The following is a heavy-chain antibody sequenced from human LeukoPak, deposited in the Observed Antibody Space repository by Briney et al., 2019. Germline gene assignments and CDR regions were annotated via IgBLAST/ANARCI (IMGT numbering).Heavy chain of an antibody. J-gene: IGHJ3*02. D-gene: IGHD3-10*01. CDR1: GGSISFYY. CDR3: ASLPDYYGSGSSLDI. CDR2: FYYSGST. V-gene: IGHV4-59*04. Sequence: SETLSLTCTVSGGSISFYYWSWIRQTPGKGLEWIGTFYYSGSTYYNPSLKTGVSISVDTSKNQFSLKLSSVTAADTAVYYCASLPDYYGSGSSLDIWGQGTMVTVSS.